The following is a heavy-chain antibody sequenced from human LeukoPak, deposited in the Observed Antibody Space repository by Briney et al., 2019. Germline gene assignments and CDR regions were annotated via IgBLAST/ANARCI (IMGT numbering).Heavy chain of an antibody. CDR3: ARSANPGVHEFDP. D-gene: IGHD6-6*01. CDR2: ITSSSNI. J-gene: IGHJ5*02. Sequence: PGGSQRLSCAASGFTFSSYSMAWVRQAPGKGLEWLSYITSSSNINYADSVKGRFTISRDNAKNSLYLQMNSLRDEDTAVYYCARSANPGVHEFDPWGQGTLVTVSS. V-gene: IGHV3-48*02. CDR1: GFTFSSYS.